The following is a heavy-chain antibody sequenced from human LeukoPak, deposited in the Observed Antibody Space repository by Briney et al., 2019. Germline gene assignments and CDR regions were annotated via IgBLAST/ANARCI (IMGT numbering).Heavy chain of an antibody. CDR1: GGTFSRYA. J-gene: IGHJ4*02. D-gene: IGHD3-16*01. CDR3: ARSPGGDPRGRLDH. V-gene: IGHV1-69*13. CDR2: IIPIFGTA. Sequence: SVKVSCKASGGTFSRYAISWVRQAPGQGLEWMGGIIPIFGTANYAQKFQGRVTITADESTSTAYMEMSSLRSEDTAVYYCARSPGGDPRGRLDHWGQGTLVTVSS.